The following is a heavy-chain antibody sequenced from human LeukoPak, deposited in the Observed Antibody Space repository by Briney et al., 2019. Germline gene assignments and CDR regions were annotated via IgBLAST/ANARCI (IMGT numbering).Heavy chain of an antibody. CDR2: INHSGSA. V-gene: IGHV4-34*01. D-gene: IGHD5-18*01. J-gene: IGHJ4*02. CDR1: GGSFSGYY. CDR3: ARLFIGSAMDRDY. Sequence: SETLSLTCAVSGGSFSGYYWTWIRQPPGKGLEWIGEINHSGSANYNPSLMSRVTISLDTSKNHFSLNLSSVTAADTAVYYCARLFIGSAMDRDYWGQGTLVTVSS.